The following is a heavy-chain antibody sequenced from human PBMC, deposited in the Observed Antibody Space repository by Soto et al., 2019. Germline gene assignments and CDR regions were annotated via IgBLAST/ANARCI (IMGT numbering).Heavy chain of an antibody. Sequence: PGGSLRLSCAACGFTFSDHYMDWVRQAPGKGLEWVGRTRNKANSYTTEYAASVKGRFTISRDDSKNSLYLQMNSLKTEDTAVYYCARAAGYYYYYGMDVWGQGTTVTVSS. CDR2: TRNKANSYTT. J-gene: IGHJ6*02. V-gene: IGHV3-72*01. CDR1: GFTFSDHY. CDR3: ARAAGYYYYYGMDV.